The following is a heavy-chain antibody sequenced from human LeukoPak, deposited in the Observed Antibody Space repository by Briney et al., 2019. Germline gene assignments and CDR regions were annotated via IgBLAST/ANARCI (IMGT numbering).Heavy chain of an antibody. CDR2: INPSSGTT. Sequence: ASVKVSCKASGYTFTNYYMVWVRQAPGQGLEWMGIINPSSGTTNYAQKFQGRVTMTRDMSTSTVYMELSSLRSEDTAVYYCARSSRELGGYAPWELMPPFDYWGQGTLVTVSS. CDR1: GYTFTNYY. D-gene: IGHD4-23*01. V-gene: IGHV1-46*01. CDR3: ARSSRELGGYAPWELMPPFDY. J-gene: IGHJ4*02.